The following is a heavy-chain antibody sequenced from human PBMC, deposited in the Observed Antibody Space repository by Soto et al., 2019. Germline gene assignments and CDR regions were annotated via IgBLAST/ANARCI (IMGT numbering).Heavy chain of an antibody. Sequence: SVKVSCKASGGTFSSYAISWVRQAPGQGLEWTGGIIPISGTANYAQKFQGRVTITADESTSTAYMELSSLRSEDTAVYYCARSQGSSTSLEIYYYYYYGMDVWGQGTMVTVSS. CDR3: ARSQGSSTSLEIYYYYYYGMDV. J-gene: IGHJ6*02. CDR2: IIPISGTA. V-gene: IGHV1-69*13. CDR1: GGTFSSYA. D-gene: IGHD2-2*01.